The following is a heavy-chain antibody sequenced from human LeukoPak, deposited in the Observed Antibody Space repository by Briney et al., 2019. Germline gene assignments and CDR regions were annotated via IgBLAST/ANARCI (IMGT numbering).Heavy chain of an antibody. V-gene: IGHV4-30-2*01. CDR3: ARGPIVVVPAAIPDYYYGMDV. Sequence: SQTLSLTCTVSGGSISSGGYYWSWIRQPPGKGLEWIGEINHSGSTNYNPSLKSRVTISVDTSKNQFSLKLSSVTAADTAVYYCARGPIVVVPAAIPDYYYGMDVWGQGTTVTVSS. CDR2: INHSGST. J-gene: IGHJ6*02. D-gene: IGHD2-2*02. CDR1: GGSISSGGYY.